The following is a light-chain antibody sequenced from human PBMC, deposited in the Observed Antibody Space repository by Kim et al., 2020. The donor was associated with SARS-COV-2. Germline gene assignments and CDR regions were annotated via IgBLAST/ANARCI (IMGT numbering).Light chain of an antibody. CDR2: DAS. CDR3: QQRSNWPLT. V-gene: IGKV3-11*01. CDR1: QSVSSY. Sequence: CSPGERATLSCRASQSVSSYLAWYQQRPGQAPRLLIYDASNRVTGIPPRFSGSGSGTDFTLTISSLEPEDFAIYYCQQRSNWPLTFSGGTKVEI. J-gene: IGKJ4*01.